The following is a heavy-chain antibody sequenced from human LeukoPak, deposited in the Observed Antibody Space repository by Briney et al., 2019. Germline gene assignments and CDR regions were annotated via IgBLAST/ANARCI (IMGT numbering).Heavy chain of an antibody. CDR1: GGTFSSYA. V-gene: IGHV1-69*05. CDR2: IIPIFGTA. D-gene: IGHD2-8*01. Sequence: SVKVSCKASGGTFSSYAISWVRQAPGQGLEWMGGIIPIFGTANYAQKFQGRVTITTDESTSTAYMELSSLKSEDTAVYYCASARYCTNGVCYTYYYMDVWGKGTTVTVSS. CDR3: ASARYCTNGVCYTYYYMDV. J-gene: IGHJ6*03.